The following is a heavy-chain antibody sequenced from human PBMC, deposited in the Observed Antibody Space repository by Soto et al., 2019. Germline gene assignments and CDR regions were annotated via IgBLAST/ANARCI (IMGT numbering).Heavy chain of an antibody. V-gene: IGHV3-23*01. J-gene: IGHJ6*03. CDR3: AKVKIPVLRFLEWSQKPGYYSGYYYYMDV. CDR2: ISGSGGST. Sequence: HPGGSLRLSCAASGFTFSSYAMSGVRQAPGKGLEWVSAISGSGGSTYYADSVKGRFTISRDNSKNTLYLQMNSLRAEDTAVYYCAKVKIPVLRFLEWSQKPGYYSGYYYYMDVWGKGTTVTVSS. D-gene: IGHD3-3*01. CDR1: GFTFSSYA.